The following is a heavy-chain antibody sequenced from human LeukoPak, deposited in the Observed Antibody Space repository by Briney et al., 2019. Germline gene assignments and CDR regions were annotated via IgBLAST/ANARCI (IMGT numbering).Heavy chain of an antibody. CDR1: GFTFSTYT. CDR3: ARGYSSSWYDLYYFDY. CDR2: ISSRGSYI. D-gene: IGHD6-13*01. Sequence: GGSLRLSCVASGFTFSTYTMAWVRQAPGGGLEWVSSISSRGSYIYYADSVKGRFAISADNAMNSLYLQMNSLRAEDTAVYYCARGYSSSWYDLYYFDYWGQGTLVTVSS. J-gene: IGHJ4*02. V-gene: IGHV3-21*01.